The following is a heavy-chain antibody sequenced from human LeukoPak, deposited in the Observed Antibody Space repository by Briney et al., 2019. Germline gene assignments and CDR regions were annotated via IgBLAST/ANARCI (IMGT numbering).Heavy chain of an antibody. V-gene: IGHV3-33*06. Sequence: GGSLRLSCAASGFTFSSYGMHWVRQAPGKGLEWVAVIWYDGSNKYYADSVKGRFTISRDNSKNTLYLQMNSLRAEDTAVYYCAKRGYCSSTSCYTAGTYYYYYYMDVWGKGTTVTVSS. CDR2: IWYDGSNK. D-gene: IGHD2-2*02. CDR1: GFTFSSYG. CDR3: AKRGYCSSTSCYTAGTYYYYYYMDV. J-gene: IGHJ6*03.